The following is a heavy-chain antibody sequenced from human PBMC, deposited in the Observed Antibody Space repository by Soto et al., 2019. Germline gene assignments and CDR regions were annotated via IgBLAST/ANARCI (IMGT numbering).Heavy chain of an antibody. D-gene: IGHD3-16*01. V-gene: IGHV3-30-3*01. CDR1: GFTFSSYA. CDR3: ARVDSSVGGGLDY. CDR2: ISYDGSNK. Sequence: QVQLVESGGGVVQPGRSLRLSCAASGFTFSSYAMHWVRQAPGKGLEWVAVISYDGSNKYYADSVKGRFTISRDNSKNTLYLQMNSLRAEDTAVYYCARVDSSVGGGLDYWGQGTLVTVSS. J-gene: IGHJ4*02.